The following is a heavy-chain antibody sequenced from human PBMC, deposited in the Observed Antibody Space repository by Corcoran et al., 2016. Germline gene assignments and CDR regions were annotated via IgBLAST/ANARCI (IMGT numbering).Heavy chain of an antibody. Sequence: QVQLVQSGAEVKKPGSSVKVSCKAAGYTFSSYAINWVRQAPGQRLEWMGWIIPIFGTANYAQKFQGRVTITADESTSTAYMERSSLRSEDTAVYYCGREKRKLTHAFDIWGQGTMVTVSS. V-gene: IGHV1-69*01. CDR3: GREKRKLTHAFDI. J-gene: IGHJ3*02. D-gene: IGHD1-7*01. CDR2: IIPIFGTA. CDR1: GYTFSSYA.